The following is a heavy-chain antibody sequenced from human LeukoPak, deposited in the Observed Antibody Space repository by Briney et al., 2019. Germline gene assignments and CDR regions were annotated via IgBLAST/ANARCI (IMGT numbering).Heavy chain of an antibody. CDR2: ISSSSSYI. J-gene: IGHJ4*02. CDR1: GFTFSSYS. Sequence: PGGSLRLSCAASGFTFSSYSMNWVRQAPGKGLEWVSSISSSSSYIYYADSVKGRFTISRDNSKNTLYLQMNSLRAEDTAVYYCAKGGYGGNAPGYWGQGTLVTVSS. D-gene: IGHD4-23*01. V-gene: IGHV3-21*01. CDR3: AKGGYGGNAPGY.